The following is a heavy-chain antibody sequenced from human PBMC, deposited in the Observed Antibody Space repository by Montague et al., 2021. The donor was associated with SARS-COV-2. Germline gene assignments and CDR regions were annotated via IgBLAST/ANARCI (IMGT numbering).Heavy chain of an antibody. CDR3: ARGDGLGLYTGYAFDI. V-gene: IGHV6-1*01. D-gene: IGHD5-24*01. CDR2: TYYRSRWFD. J-gene: IGHJ3*02. Sequence: CAISGDSVSGDNVSWNWIRQSPSRGLEWLGRTYYRSRWFDHYEVSMKGRISIKADTSKNQLSLQLDSVTPEDTAVYCCARGDGLGLYTGYAFDIWGQGTLVTVSS. CDR1: GDSVSGDNVS.